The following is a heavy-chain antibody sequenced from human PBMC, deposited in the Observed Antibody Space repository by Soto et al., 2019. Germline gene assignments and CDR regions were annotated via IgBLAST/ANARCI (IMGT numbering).Heavy chain of an antibody. CDR2: IDPSDSYT. D-gene: IGHD6-6*01. V-gene: IGHV5-10-1*01. CDR3: ARPYSSSSKNYYGMDV. Sequence: PGESLKISCKGSGYSFTSYWINWVRQMPGKGLEWMGRIDPSDSYTNYSPSFQGHVTISADKSISTAYLQWSSLKASDTDMYYCARPYSSSSKNYYGMDVWGQGTTVTVSS. J-gene: IGHJ6*02. CDR1: GYSFTSYW.